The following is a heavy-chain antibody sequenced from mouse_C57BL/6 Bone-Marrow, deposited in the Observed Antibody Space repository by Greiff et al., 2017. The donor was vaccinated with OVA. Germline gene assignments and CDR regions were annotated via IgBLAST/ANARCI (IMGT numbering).Heavy chain of an antibody. CDR1: GFTFSDFY. D-gene: IGHD3-2*02. Sequence: EVKVVESGGGLVQSGRSLRLSCATSGFTFSDFYMEWVRQAPGKGLEWIAASRNKANDYTTEYSASVKGRFIVSRDTSTSILYLQMNALRAEDTAIYYCARDELGWAWFAYWGQGTLVTVSA. J-gene: IGHJ3*01. V-gene: IGHV7-1*01. CDR2: SRNKANDYTT. CDR3: ARDELGWAWFAY.